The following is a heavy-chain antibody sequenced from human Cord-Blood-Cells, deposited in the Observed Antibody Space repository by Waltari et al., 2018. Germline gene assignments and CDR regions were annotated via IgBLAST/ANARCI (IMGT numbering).Heavy chain of an antibody. J-gene: IGHJ4*02. V-gene: IGHV3-33*01. D-gene: IGHD1-26*01. CDR2: IGYDGSNK. CDR3: ARDRNSGSGSYYY. CDR1: GFTFSSYG. Sequence: QVQLVESGGGVVQPGRSLRLSCAASGFTFSSYGMHWVRQAPGKGLEWVAVIGYDGSNKYYADSVKGRFTISRDNSKNTLYLQMNSLRAEDTAVYYCARDRNSGSGSYYYWGQGTLVTVSS.